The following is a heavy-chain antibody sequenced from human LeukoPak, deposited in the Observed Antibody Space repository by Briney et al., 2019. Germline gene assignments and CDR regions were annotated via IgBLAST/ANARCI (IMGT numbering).Heavy chain of an antibody. CDR3: ARDVGYSYGWGHYYYYMDV. D-gene: IGHD5-18*01. CDR1: GYTFTSYG. J-gene: IGHJ6*03. CDR2: IIAYNGNT. V-gene: IGHV1-18*01. Sequence: ASVKVSCKASGYTFTSYGISWVRQAPGQGLEWMGWIIAYNGNTNYAQKLQGRVTMTTDTSTSTAYMELRSLRSDDTAVYYCARDVGYSYGWGHYYYYMDVWGKGTTVTVSS.